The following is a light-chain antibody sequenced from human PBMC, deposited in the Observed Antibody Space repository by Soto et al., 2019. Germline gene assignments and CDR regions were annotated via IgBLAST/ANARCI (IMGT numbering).Light chain of an antibody. J-gene: IGKJ1*01. V-gene: IGKV1-27*01. Sequence: DIQLTQSPSSLSASVGDRVTITCRASQGISNYLAWYQQKPGKVPELLISAASTLQSGVPSRFSGSGSGTDFTLTISSLQPEDVATYYCQKDNSAPWTFGQGTKVEIK. CDR2: AAS. CDR3: QKDNSAPWT. CDR1: QGISNY.